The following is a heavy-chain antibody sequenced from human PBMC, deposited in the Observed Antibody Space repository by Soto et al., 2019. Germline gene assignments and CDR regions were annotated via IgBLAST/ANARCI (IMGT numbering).Heavy chain of an antibody. V-gene: IGHV3-30-3*01. D-gene: IGHD6-13*01. CDR2: ISYDGSNK. CDR1: GFTFSSYA. J-gene: IGHJ6*02. CDR3: ARASSSWYYYGMDV. Sequence: QVQLVESGGGVVQPGRSLRLSCAASGFTFSSYAMHWVRQAPGKGLEWVAVISYDGSNKYYADSVKGRFTISRDNSKNTLYLQMNSLRAEDTAVYYCARASSSWYYYGMDVCGQGTTVTVSS.